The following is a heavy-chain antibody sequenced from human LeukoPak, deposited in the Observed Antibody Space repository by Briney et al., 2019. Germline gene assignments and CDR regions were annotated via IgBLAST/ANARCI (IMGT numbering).Heavy chain of an antibody. Sequence: SETLSLTCTVSGGSISSSSYYWGWIRQPPGKGLEWIGSIYYSGSTYHNPSLKSRVTISVDTSKNQFSLKLSSVTAADTAVYYCARRRVLLWFGESDYGMDVWGQGTTVTVSS. CDR3: ARRRVLLWFGESDYGMDV. CDR1: GGSISSSSYY. J-gene: IGHJ6*02. V-gene: IGHV4-39*01. CDR2: IYYSGST. D-gene: IGHD3-10*01.